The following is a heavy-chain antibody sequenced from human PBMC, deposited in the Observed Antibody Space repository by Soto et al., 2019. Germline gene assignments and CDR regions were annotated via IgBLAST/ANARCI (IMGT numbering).Heavy chain of an antibody. Sequence: SVKVSCKASGLTFTSSAVQWVRQARGQRLEWIGWIVVGSGNTNYAQKFQERVTITRDMSTSTAYMELSSLRSEDTAVYYCAAGGYPSYGMDVWGQGTTVTVSS. CDR3: AAGGYPSYGMDV. D-gene: IGHD6-25*01. CDR1: GLTFTSSA. J-gene: IGHJ6*02. CDR2: IVVGSGNT. V-gene: IGHV1-58*01.